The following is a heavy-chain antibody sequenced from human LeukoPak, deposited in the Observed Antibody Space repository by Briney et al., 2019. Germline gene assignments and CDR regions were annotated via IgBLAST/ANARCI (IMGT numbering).Heavy chain of an antibody. V-gene: IGHV4-4*07. J-gene: IGHJ3*02. CDR3: ARDRRLYCTGGVCYFDAFDI. D-gene: IGHD2-8*02. CDR2: IYTSGST. Sequence: PSETLSLTCTVSGGSISSYYWSWIQQPAGKGLEWIGRIYTSGSTNYNPSLKSRVTMSVDTSKNQFSLKLSSVTAADTAVYYCARDRRLYCTGGVCYFDAFDIWGQGTMVTVSS. CDR1: GGSISSYY.